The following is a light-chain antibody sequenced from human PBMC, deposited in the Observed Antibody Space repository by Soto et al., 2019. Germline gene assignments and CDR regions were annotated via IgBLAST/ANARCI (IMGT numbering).Light chain of an antibody. CDR1: SNDVGNYNY. CDR2: EVS. J-gene: IGLJ2*01. CDR3: SSYSGTNNLLI. V-gene: IGLV2-8*01. Sequence: QSALTQPPSASGSPGQSVTISCTGTSNDVGNYNYVSWYQQHPGKAPKVLISEVSKRPSGVPDRFSGSKSGNMASLTVSGLQAEDEVDYYCSSYSGTNNLLIFGGGTKLTVL.